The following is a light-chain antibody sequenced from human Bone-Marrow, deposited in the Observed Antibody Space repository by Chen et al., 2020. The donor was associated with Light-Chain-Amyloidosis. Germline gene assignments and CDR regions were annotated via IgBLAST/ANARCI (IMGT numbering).Light chain of an antibody. CDR2: RDT. CDR1: DLPTRY. CDR3: ESADNSGTYEVI. Sequence: SYELTQPPSVSVSPGQTARITCSGDDLPTRYAYWYQQKPGQAPVLGIHRDTERPSGISERFSGSSPGTTATLTISGVKAEDEGDYHCESADNSGTYEVICGGGTKLTVL. V-gene: IGLV3-25*03. J-gene: IGLJ2*01.